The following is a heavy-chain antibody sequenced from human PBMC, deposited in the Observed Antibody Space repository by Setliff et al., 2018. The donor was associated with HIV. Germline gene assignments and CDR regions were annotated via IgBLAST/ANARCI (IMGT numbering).Heavy chain of an antibody. CDR3: ARAGSIDY. J-gene: IGHJ4*02. CDR1: GGTFSNYA. CDR2: IIPIFGTP. D-gene: IGHD3-10*01. V-gene: IGHV1-69*06. Sequence: ASVKVSCKASGGTFSNYAINWVRQAPGQGLEWMGRIIPIFGTPNYAQKFQGRVTITADKSTNTAYMQLSSLRSEDTAVYYCARAGSIDYWGQGTLVTVSS.